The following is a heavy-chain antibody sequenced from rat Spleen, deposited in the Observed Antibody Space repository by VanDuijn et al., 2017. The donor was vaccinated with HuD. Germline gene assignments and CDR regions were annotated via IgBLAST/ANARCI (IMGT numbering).Heavy chain of an antibody. CDR2: INNDGTTT. Sequence: EVQLVESGGGLVQPGRSLKLSCAASGFTFSGSNMAWVRQTPKKGLEWVATINNDGTTTYYRDSVKGRFTISRDNAKNTLYLQLSSLRSEDTALYYCARRGKNYHYFDFWGQGVMVTV. V-gene: IGHV5-7*01. CDR1: GFTFSGSN. CDR3: ARRGKNYHYFDF. D-gene: IGHD1-10*01. J-gene: IGHJ2*01.